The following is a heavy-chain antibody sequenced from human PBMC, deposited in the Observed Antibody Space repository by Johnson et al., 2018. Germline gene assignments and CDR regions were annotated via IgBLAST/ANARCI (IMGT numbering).Heavy chain of an antibody. CDR3: AKGSGAGYYYYMDV. Sequence: VQLVQSGGGVVQPGRSLRLSCAASGFSFSNYGMHWVRQAPGKGLEWVSGISWNSYSIGYADSVKGRFTISRDNAENSLYLQMNSLRAEDTALYYCAKGSGAGYYYYMDVWGKGTTVTVSS. CDR2: ISWNSYSI. V-gene: IGHV3-9*01. CDR1: GFSFSNYG. D-gene: IGHD3-9*01. J-gene: IGHJ6*03.